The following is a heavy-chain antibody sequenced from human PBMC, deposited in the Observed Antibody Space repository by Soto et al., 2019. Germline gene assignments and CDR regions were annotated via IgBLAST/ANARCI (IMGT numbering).Heavy chain of an antibody. J-gene: IGHJ4*02. Sequence: GGSLRLSCAASGFPFSSYAMSWVRQAPGKGLEWVSAISGTASTTYYADSVKGRLTISRDNSKNTLYLQMNSLRAEDTAVYYCAKVANTQIQLWLSVGYYFDYWGQGTLVTVSS. CDR1: GFPFSSYA. V-gene: IGHV3-23*01. CDR2: ISGTASTT. CDR3: AKVANTQIQLWLSVGYYFDY. D-gene: IGHD5-18*01.